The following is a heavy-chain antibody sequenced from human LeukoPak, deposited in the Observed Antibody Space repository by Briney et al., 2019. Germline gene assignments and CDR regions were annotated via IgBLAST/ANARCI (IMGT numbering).Heavy chain of an antibody. CDR2: IYSGGST. CDR3: ASVTVYCSGGSCYSEYFQH. V-gene: IGHV3-53*01. Sequence: GGSLRLSCAASGFTVSSNYMSWVRQAPGKGLEWVSVIYSGGSTYYADSVKGRFTISRDNSKNTLYLQMNSLRAEDTTVYYCASVTVYCSGGSCYSEYFQHWGQGTLVTVSS. J-gene: IGHJ1*01. CDR1: GFTVSSNY. D-gene: IGHD2-15*01.